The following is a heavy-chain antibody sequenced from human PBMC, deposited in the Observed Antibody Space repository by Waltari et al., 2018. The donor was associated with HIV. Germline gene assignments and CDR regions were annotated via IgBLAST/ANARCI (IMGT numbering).Heavy chain of an antibody. CDR2: SSSTISST. CDR3: VRVEFGGYAYGY. Sequence: EVHLVESGGGLVKPGGSLRLSCAASGFTFSSYSMNWVRKAPGKGLEWVSSSSSTISSTSYADSVKGRFTISRDNAKNSLYLQMNSLRAEDTAVYYCVRVEFGGYAYGYWGQGTLVTVSS. CDR1: GFTFSSYS. V-gene: IGHV3-21*01. J-gene: IGHJ4*02. D-gene: IGHD5-12*01.